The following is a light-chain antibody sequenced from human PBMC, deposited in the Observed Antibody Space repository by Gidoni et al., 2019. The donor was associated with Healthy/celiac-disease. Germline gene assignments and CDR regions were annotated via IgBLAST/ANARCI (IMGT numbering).Light chain of an antibody. CDR1: SSDVGSYNL. Sequence: PPASVSGSPGQSITISCTGTSSDVGSYNLVSWYQQHPGKAPKLMIYEVSKRPSGVSNRFSGSKSGNTASLTISGLQAEDEADYYCCSYAGSSTLVFGGGTKLTVL. V-gene: IGLV2-23*02. CDR2: EVS. CDR3: CSYAGSSTLV. J-gene: IGLJ2*01.